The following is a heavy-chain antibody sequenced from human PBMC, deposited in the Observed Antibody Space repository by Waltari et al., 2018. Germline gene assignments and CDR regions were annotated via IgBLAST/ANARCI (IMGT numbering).Heavy chain of an antibody. CDR3: ARGGRALNTQFGVVFMRHFDS. Sequence: QVHLQQWGAGLLKPSETLALTCAVYGASFSDYSWGWIRQTPGRGLEWIAYIYHDGTVVYNPSRRSRVTISVDPSKNQFSLSMRSLTAADTAVYYCARGGRALNTQFGVVFMRHFDSWGRGTLVAVSS. J-gene: IGHJ4*02. V-gene: IGHV4-34*01. D-gene: IGHD3-3*01. CDR1: GASFSDYS. CDR2: IYHDGTV.